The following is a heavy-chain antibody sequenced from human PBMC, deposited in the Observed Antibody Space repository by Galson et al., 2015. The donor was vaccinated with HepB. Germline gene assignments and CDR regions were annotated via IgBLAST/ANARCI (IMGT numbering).Heavy chain of an antibody. CDR1: GYTFTSYG. CDR2: ISAYNGNT. Sequence: SVKVSCKASGYTFTSYGISWVRQAPGQGLEWMGWISAYNGNTNYAQKLQGRVTMTTDTSTSTAYMELRSLRSDDTAVYYCARVMDIVVVPAAIPFDYWGQGTLVTVSS. V-gene: IGHV1-18*01. D-gene: IGHD2-2*03. J-gene: IGHJ4*02. CDR3: ARVMDIVVVPAAIPFDY.